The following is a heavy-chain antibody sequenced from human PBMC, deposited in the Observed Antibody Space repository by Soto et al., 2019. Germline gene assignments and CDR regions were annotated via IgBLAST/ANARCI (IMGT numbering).Heavy chain of an antibody. V-gene: IGHV3-48*01. J-gene: IGHJ4*01. CDR1: GFIFSTYS. CDR3: ARSRYNDY. D-gene: IGHD1-1*01. CDR2: ISSSGSSI. Sequence: EVHLVESGGDLVQPGGSLRLSCAASGFIFSTYSMNWVRQAPGKGLEWISYISSSGSSISYTDSVKGRFTISRDNAKNSLYLQMNSLGAEDTALYYCARSRYNDYWGHGTLVTVSS.